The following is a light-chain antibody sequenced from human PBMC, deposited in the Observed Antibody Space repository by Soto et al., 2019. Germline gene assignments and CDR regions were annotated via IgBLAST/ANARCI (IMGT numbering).Light chain of an antibody. Sequence: DIQMTQSPSTLSASVGDRVTISCRASQSINKWLAWYQQKPGKAPKLLIYEVSTLDSGVPSRFSGSASGTEFTLTISSLQPDDFATYYCQHYSSDRTTFGQGTKVEI. CDR1: QSINKW. CDR3: QHYSSDRTT. J-gene: IGKJ1*01. CDR2: EVS. V-gene: IGKV1-5*03.